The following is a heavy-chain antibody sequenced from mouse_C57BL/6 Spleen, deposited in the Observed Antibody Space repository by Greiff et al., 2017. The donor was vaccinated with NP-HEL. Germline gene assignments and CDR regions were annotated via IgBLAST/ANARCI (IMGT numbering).Heavy chain of an antibody. V-gene: IGHV1-81*01. J-gene: IGHJ4*01. Sequence: VQLQQSGAELARPGASVKLSCKASGYTFTSYGISWVKQRTGQGLEWIGEIYPRSGNTYYNEKFKGKATLTADKSSSTAYMELRSLTSEDSAVYFCENDGYPGDYARDYWGKGTSVTVSS. CDR3: ENDGYPGDYARDY. CDR1: GYTFTSYG. D-gene: IGHD2-3*01. CDR2: IYPRSGNT.